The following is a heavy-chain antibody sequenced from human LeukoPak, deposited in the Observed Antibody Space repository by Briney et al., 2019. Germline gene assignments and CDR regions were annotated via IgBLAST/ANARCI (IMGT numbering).Heavy chain of an antibody. CDR2: IIPILGIA. CDR3: ARVPESKGDTNEYFQH. Sequence: SVKVSCKASGYTFTSYYMHWVRQAPGQGLEWMGRIIPILGIANYAQKFQGRVTITADKSTSTAYMELSSLRSEDTAVYYCARVPESKGDTNEYFQHWGQGTLVTVSS. CDR1: GYTFTSYY. D-gene: IGHD1-26*01. J-gene: IGHJ1*01. V-gene: IGHV1-69*04.